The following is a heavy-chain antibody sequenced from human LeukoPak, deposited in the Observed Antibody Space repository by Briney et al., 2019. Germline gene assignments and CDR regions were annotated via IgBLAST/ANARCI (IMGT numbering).Heavy chain of an antibody. Sequence: GGSLRLSCAASAFSLSAYNMNWVRQAPGRGLEWVSSISYTGTYIYYADSVKGRFTISRDNAQNSLYLQMNSLRAEDTAIYYCVRDRGTYRPIDYWGQGTLVTVSS. J-gene: IGHJ4*02. CDR3: VRDRGTYRPIDY. D-gene: IGHD1-26*01. CDR2: ISYTGTYI. CDR1: AFSLSAYN. V-gene: IGHV3-21*04.